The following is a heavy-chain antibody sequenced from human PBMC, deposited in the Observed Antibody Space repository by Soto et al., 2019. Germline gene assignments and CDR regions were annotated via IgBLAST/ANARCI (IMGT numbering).Heavy chain of an antibody. D-gene: IGHD3-10*01. Sequence: GESLKICCKGSGYSFTSYWISWVRQMPGKGLEWMGRIDPSDSYTNYSPSFQGHVTISADKSISTAYLQWSSLKASDTAMYYCARQPELLLWFGEPWFDPWGQGTLVTVSS. CDR3: ARQPELLLWFGEPWFDP. J-gene: IGHJ5*02. V-gene: IGHV5-10-1*01. CDR1: GYSFTSYW. CDR2: IDPSDSYT.